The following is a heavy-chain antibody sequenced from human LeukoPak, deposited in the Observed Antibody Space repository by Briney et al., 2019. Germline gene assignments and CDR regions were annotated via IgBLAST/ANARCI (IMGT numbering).Heavy chain of an antibody. V-gene: IGHV1-3*01. CDR3: ARPAYCGGDCYGMDI. CDR1: GYTFTSYA. Sequence: ASVKVSCKASGYTFTSYAMHWVRQAPGQRLEWMGWINAGNGNTKYSQKFQGRVTITRDTSASTAYMELSSLRSEDTAVYYCARPAYCGGDCYGMDIWGQGTMVTVSS. D-gene: IGHD2-21*01. CDR2: INAGNGNT. J-gene: IGHJ3*02.